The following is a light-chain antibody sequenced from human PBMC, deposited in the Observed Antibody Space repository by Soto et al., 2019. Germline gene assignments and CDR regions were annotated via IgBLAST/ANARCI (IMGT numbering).Light chain of an antibody. CDR2: DAS. Sequence: DIQMTQSPSTLSASVGDRVTITCRASQSITIWLAWYQQQPGKAPKLLIFDASNLEREVPSRFSGSGSGTEFTLAISSLQPVDFATYDGQHDNSFSLTFGQGTKVEIK. J-gene: IGKJ1*01. V-gene: IGKV1-5*01. CDR1: QSITIW. CDR3: QHDNSFSLT.